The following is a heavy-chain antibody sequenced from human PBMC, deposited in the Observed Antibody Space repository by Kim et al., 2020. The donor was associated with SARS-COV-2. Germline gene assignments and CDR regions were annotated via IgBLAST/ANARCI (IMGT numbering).Heavy chain of an antibody. CDR2: ITPSGSYT. J-gene: IGHJ4*02. CDR1: GYSFTNYW. CDR3: ARHLLGSSTGYHFDS. D-gene: IGHD3-22*01. V-gene: IGHV5-10-1*01. Sequence: GESLKISCKGSGYSFTNYWITWVRQIPGKGLEWMGKITPSGSYTTYSPSSQGHVTISVDKSISTAYMQWRSLQASDSAIYFCARHLLGSSTGYHFDSWGQ.